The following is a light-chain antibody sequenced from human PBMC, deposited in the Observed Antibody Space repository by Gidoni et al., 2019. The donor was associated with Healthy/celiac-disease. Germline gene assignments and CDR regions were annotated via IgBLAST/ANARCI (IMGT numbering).Light chain of an antibody. Sequence: SYELPPPPSVSVSPGKTASIPCSGDKLGDKYACWYQQKPGQSPVLVIYQDSKRPSGIPERFSGSNAGNTATLTIGGTQAMDEADYYCQAWDSSTVVFGGGTKLTVL. CDR3: QAWDSSTVV. V-gene: IGLV3-1*01. CDR2: QDS. CDR1: KLGDKY. J-gene: IGLJ2*01.